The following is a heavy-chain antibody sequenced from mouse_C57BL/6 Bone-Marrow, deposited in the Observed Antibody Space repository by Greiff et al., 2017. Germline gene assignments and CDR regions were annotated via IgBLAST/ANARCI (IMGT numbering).Heavy chain of an antibody. Sequence: VQLQQSGAELVRPGASVKLSCTASGFNIKDDYMHWVKQRPEQGLEWIGWIDPENGDTEYASKFQGKATITADTSSNTAYLQLSSLTSEYTAVYYCTTGLLTLDWGQGTTLTVSS. CDR2: IDPENGDT. J-gene: IGHJ2*01. CDR1: GFNIKDDY. D-gene: IGHD2-1*01. V-gene: IGHV14-4*01. CDR3: TTGLLTLD.